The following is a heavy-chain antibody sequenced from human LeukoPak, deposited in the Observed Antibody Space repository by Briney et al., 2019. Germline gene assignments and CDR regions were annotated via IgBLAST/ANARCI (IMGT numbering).Heavy chain of an antibody. CDR1: GGSISSYY. CDR3: ARGRGVVWYSSSWYNWFDP. CDR2: IYYSGST. J-gene: IGHJ5*02. V-gene: IGHV4-59*01. D-gene: IGHD6-13*01. Sequence: SETLSLTCTVSGGSISSYYWSWIRQPPGKGLEWIGYIYYSGSTDYNPSLKSRVTISVDTSKNQFSLKLSSVTAADTAVYYCARGRGVVWYSSSWYNWFDPWGQGTLVTVSS.